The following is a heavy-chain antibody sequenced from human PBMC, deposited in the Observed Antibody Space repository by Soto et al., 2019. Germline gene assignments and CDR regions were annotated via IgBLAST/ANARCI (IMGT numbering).Heavy chain of an antibody. V-gene: IGHV1-8*01. CDR1: GYTFTSYD. CDR3: ARERTRGFDV. J-gene: IGHJ5*02. Sequence: QVQLVQSGAEVKKPGASVKVSCKASGYTFTSYDINWVRQAPGKGLGWMGWMNADSGNTPYAQKFQGRVTITRNTATSTIYLEMSSLRSEDTAVYYCARERTRGFDVWGQGTLVTVSS. CDR2: MNADSGNT.